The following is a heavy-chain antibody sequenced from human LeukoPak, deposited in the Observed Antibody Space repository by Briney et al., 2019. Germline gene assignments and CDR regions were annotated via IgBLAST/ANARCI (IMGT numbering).Heavy chain of an antibody. D-gene: IGHD6-19*01. J-gene: IGHJ4*02. CDR1: EFTLSSYR. CDR3: ARGGTAVARGEY. Sequence: GGSRRLSLAASEFTLSSYRMTGVGKAQGKGLEGVSYISNSGSTTYYADSVKGRFTISRDNAKNSLYLQMNSLRVEDTAVYYRARGGTAVARGEYWGQGTLVTVSS. CDR2: ISNSGSTT. V-gene: IGHV3-48*01.